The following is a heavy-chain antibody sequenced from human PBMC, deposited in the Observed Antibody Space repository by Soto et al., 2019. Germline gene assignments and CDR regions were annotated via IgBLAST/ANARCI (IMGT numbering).Heavy chain of an antibody. J-gene: IGHJ5*02. CDR1: GYTFTGYY. CDR2: MNPNSGGT. Sequence: QVPLVQSGAEVKKPGASVKVSCKASGYTFTGYYMHWVRQAPGQGLEWMGWMNPNSGGTNYAQMFKGWVTMTRDTSVRTAYMELSRLRSDDTAVYYSTSDSYGSVPGGNWFDPWGQGTLVTVSS. V-gene: IGHV1-2*04. D-gene: IGHD5-18*01. CDR3: TSDSYGSVPGGNWFDP.